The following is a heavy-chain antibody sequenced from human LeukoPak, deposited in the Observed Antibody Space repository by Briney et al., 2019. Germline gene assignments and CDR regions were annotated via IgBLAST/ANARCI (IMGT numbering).Heavy chain of an antibody. CDR2: IYYSGST. V-gene: IGHV4-59*08. J-gene: IGHJ5*02. CDR3: ARHVRTRIDL. CDR1: GGSISSYY. D-gene: IGHD2-15*01. Sequence: PSETLSLTCTVSGGSISSYYWRWIRQPPGKGLEWIGYIYYSGSTNYNPSLKSRVTISVDMSKNQFSLKLSSGTAADTAVYYCARHVRTRIDLWGQGTRVTVFS.